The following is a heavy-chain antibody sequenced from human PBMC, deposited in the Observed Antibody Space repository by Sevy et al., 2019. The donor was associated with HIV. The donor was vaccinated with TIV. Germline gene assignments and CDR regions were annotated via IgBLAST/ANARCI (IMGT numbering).Heavy chain of an antibody. J-gene: IGHJ6*02. CDR2: FYYSRST. V-gene: IGHV4-59*01. Sequence: SETLSLTCTVSGGSMSGYYWSWIRHPPGKGLEWIGYFYYSRSTNYNPSLKSRVTISVDTSRNHSSLKLRSVTAADTAVYYCARACPEYYYGLDVWGHGTTVTVSS. CDR1: GGSMSGYY. CDR3: ARACPEYYYGLDV.